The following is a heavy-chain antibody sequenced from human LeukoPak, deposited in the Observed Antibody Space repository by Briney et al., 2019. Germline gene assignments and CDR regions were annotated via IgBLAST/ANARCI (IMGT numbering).Heavy chain of an antibody. CDR1: GYTFTGYY. D-gene: IGHD6-19*01. V-gene: IGHV1-2*06. CDR2: INPNSGGT. J-gene: IGHJ4*02. Sequence: ASVKVSCKASGYTFTGYYMHWVRQAPGQGLEWTGRINPNSGGTNYAQKFQGRVTMTRDTSISTAYMELSRLRSDDTAVYYCARVIAVAGTIYLDYWGQGTLATVSS. CDR3: ARVIAVAGTIYLDY.